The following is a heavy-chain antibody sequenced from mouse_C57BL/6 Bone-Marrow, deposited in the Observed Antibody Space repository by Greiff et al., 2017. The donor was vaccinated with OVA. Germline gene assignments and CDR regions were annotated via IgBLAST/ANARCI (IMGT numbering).Heavy chain of an antibody. CDR2: ISDGGSYT. CDR3: ARGNSDYGGYIDV. J-gene: IGHJ1*03. D-gene: IGHD3-2*02. V-gene: IGHV5-4*03. CDR1: GFTFSIYA. Sequence: EVMLVESGGGLVKPGGSLKLSCAASGFTFSIYAMSWVRQTPEKRLEWVATISDGGSYTYYPDNVKGRFTISRDNAKNNLYLQMSHLKSEDTAMYYCARGNSDYGGYIDVWGTGTTVTVSS.